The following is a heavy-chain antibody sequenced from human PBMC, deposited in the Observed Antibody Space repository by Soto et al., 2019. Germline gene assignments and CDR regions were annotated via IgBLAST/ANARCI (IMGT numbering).Heavy chain of an antibody. CDR1: GGSVSRDSNF. D-gene: IGHD4-4*01. Sequence: TLSLSCTVSGGSVSRDSNFGSWIRQPPGKGLEWIGYIYYSVPSRYNPSLESRVTISIDSSKSQGSLTLTSVTSADTAVYYCARGYSHYAQWGRGTLVTVSS. CDR2: IYYSVPS. V-gene: IGHV4-61*01. CDR3: ARGYSHYAQ. J-gene: IGHJ4*02.